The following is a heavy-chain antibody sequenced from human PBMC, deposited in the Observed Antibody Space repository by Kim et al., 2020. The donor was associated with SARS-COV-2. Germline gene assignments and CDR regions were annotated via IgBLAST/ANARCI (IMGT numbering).Heavy chain of an antibody. CDR1: GGSFSGYY. V-gene: IGHV4-34*01. D-gene: IGHD6-13*01. Sequence: SETLSLTCAVYGGSFSGYYWSWIRQPPGKGLEWIGEINHSGSTNYNPSLKSRVTISVDTSKNQFSLKLSSVTAADTAVYYCARVPGSSWSDYYYYYYGMDVWGQGTTVTVSS. J-gene: IGHJ6*02. CDR2: INHSGST. CDR3: ARVPGSSWSDYYYYYYGMDV.